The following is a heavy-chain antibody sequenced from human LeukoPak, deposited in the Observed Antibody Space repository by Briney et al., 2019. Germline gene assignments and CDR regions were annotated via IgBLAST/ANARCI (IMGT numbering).Heavy chain of an antibody. CDR3: ARGPRSPNNYYMDV. CDR2: INSDGSGT. V-gene: IGHV3-74*01. J-gene: IGHJ6*03. CDR1: GFTFSSYS. Sequence: PGGSLRLSCAASGFTFSSYSMNWVRQAPGKGLVWVSRINSDGSGTTYADSVKGRFTISRDNAKNTLYLQMNSLRAEDTAVYYCARGPRSPNNYYMDVWGKGTMVTVSS.